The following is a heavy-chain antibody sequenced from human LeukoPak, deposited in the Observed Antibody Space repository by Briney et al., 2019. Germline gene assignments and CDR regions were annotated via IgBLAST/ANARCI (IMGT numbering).Heavy chain of an antibody. Sequence: ASVKVSCKASGYTFTSYDINWVRQATGQGLEWMGWMNPNSGNTGYAQKFQGRVTMTRNTSISTAYMELSSLRSEDTAVYYCARGTGYSRSWYSGTEGGYWAQGTLVTVSS. CDR1: GYTFTSYD. CDR3: ARGTGYSRSWYSGTEGGY. CDR2: MNPNSGNT. V-gene: IGHV1-8*01. D-gene: IGHD6-13*01. J-gene: IGHJ4*02.